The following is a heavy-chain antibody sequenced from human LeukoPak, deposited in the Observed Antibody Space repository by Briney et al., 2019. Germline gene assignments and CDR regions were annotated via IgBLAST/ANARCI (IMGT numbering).Heavy chain of an antibody. V-gene: IGHV3-66*01. Sequence: PGGSLRLSCAASGFTVSSNYMSWVRQAPGKGLEWVSVIYSGGSTYYADSVKGRFTISRDNSKNTLYLQMNSLRAEDTAVYYCAKDLIAAAGTYAFDIWGQGTMVTVSS. CDR3: AKDLIAAAGTYAFDI. CDR1: GFTVSSNY. CDR2: IYSGGST. D-gene: IGHD6-13*01. J-gene: IGHJ3*02.